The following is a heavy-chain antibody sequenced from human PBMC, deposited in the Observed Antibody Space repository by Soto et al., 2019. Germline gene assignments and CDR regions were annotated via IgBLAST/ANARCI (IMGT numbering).Heavy chain of an antibody. CDR1: GFTFSSYG. J-gene: IGHJ6*02. D-gene: IGHD6-13*01. CDR3: TAPLGQQQTSYYYYYGMDV. V-gene: IGHV3-23*01. Sequence: PGGSLRLSCSASGFTFSSYGIHWVRRAPGKGLEWVSAISGSGISTYYADSVKGRFTISRDNSKNTLYLQMNSLKTEDTAVYYCTAPLGQQQTSYYYYYGMDVWGQGTTVTVSS. CDR2: ISGSGIST.